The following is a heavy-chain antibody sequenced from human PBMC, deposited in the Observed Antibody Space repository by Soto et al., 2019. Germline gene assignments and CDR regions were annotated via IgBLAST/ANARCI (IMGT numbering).Heavy chain of an antibody. D-gene: IGHD6-25*01. CDR2: IDPSDSYT. V-gene: IGHV5-10-1*01. J-gene: IGHJ6*02. CDR1: GYSFTSYW. CDR3: ATGAAGESYYYGLDV. Sequence: GESLKISCKGSGYSFTSYWISWVRQMPGKGLEWMGRIDPSDSYTNYSPSFQGHVTISADKSISTAYLQWSSLKASDTAMYYCATGAAGESYYYGLDVWGQGTTVTVSS.